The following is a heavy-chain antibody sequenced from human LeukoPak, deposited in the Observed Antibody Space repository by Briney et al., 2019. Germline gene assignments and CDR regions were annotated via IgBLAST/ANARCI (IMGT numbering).Heavy chain of an antibody. CDR1: GFTFSSYG. CDR3: ARDRPGSMDV. D-gene: IGHD3-10*01. CDR2: ISSVSSNI. V-gene: IGHV3-48*01. J-gene: IGHJ6*02. Sequence: GGSLRLSCAASGFTFSSYGMNWVRQAPGKGLEWVLYISSVSSNIDYADSVKGRFTISRDNVKNSLYLQMNSLRAEDTAVYYCARDRPGSMDVWGQGTTVTVSS.